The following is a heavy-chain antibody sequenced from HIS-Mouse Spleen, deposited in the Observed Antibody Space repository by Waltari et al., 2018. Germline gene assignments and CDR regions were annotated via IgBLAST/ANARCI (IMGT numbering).Heavy chain of an antibody. J-gene: IGHJ2*01. CDR3: AREIPYSSSWYDWYFDL. CDR1: GGPITSSSAT. Sequence: QLQLQESGPGRVKPSETLSLTCAVPGGPITSSSATLGGIRQPPGKGLEWIGSIYYSEITYYNPSLTRRVTISVDTSKNQFSLKLSSVTAADTAVYYCAREIPYSSSWYDWYFDLWGRGTLVTVSS. D-gene: IGHD6-13*01. CDR2: IYYSEIT. V-gene: IGHV4-39*07.